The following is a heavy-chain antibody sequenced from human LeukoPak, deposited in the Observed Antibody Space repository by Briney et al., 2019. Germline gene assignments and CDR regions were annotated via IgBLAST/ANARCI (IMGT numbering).Heavy chain of an antibody. CDR3: ARGSRPPPYYDFWSGYYTAPNWFDP. Sequence: SETLSLTCAVYGGSFSGYYWSWIRQPAGKGLEWIGRIYTSGSTNYNPSLKSRVTMSVDTSKNQFSLKLSSVTAADTAVYYCARGSRPPPYYDFWSGYYTAPNWFDPWGQGTLVTVSS. V-gene: IGHV4-59*10. CDR2: IYTSGST. J-gene: IGHJ5*02. CDR1: GGSFSGYY. D-gene: IGHD3-3*01.